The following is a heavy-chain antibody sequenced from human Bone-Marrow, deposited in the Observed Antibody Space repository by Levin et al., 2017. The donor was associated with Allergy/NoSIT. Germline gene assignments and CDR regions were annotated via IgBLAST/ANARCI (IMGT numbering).Heavy chain of an antibody. CDR2: ISGSGGST. CDR3: AKDQDEGSHVQDQQPDY. J-gene: IGHJ4*02. V-gene: IGHV3-23*01. CDR1: GFTFSSYA. D-gene: IGHD1/OR15-1a*01. Sequence: GGSLRLSCAASGFTFSSYAMSWVRQAPGKGLEWVSAISGSGGSTYYADSVKGRFTISRDNSKNTLYLQMNSLRAEDTAVYYCAKDQDEGSHVQDQQPDYWGQGTLVTVSS.